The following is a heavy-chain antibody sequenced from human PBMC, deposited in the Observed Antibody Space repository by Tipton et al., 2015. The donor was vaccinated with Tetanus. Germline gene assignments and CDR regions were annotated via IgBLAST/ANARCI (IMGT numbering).Heavy chain of an antibody. J-gene: IGHJ3*02. CDR3: ASHYGSGSDDAFDI. Sequence: QLVQSGPEVKKPGASVKVSCKASGYTFTSYDINWVRQATGQGLEWMGWMNPNSGNTGYAQKFQGRVTMTRNTSISTAYMELSSLSSENTAVYYCASHYGSGSDDAFDIWGQGTMVTVSS. V-gene: IGHV1-8*01. CDR2: MNPNSGNT. D-gene: IGHD3-10*01. CDR1: GYTFTSYD.